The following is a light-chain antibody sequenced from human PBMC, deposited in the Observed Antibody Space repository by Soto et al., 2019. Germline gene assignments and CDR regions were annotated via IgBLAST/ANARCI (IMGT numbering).Light chain of an antibody. CDR1: QSISSW. V-gene: IGKV1-5*03. J-gene: IGKJ1*01. CDR2: KAS. Sequence: DIQMTQSPSTLSASVGDRVTITCRASQSISSWLAWYQQKPGKAPKLLIYKASSLESGVPSRFSGSGSGTEFTRTTSSLQPDDFATYYCQHYDSYPWTFGQGTKVEIK. CDR3: QHYDSYPWT.